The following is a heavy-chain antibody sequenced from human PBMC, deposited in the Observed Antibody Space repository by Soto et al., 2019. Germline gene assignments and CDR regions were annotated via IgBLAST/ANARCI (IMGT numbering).Heavy chain of an antibody. CDR3: ARDRSVSFDY. V-gene: IGHV3-33*01. D-gene: IGHD2-8*01. CDR2: IWYDGSNK. CDR1: GFTFSSYG. Sequence: VQLVESGGGVVQPGRSLRLSCAASGFTFSSYGMHWVRQDPGKGLEWVAVIWYDGSNKYYADSVKGRFTISRDNSKNTLYLQMNSLRAEDTAVYYCARDRSVSFDYWCQGTLVTVSS. J-gene: IGHJ4*02.